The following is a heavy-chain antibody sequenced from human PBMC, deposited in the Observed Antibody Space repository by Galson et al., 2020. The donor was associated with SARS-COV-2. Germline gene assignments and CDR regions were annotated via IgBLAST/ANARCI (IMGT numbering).Heavy chain of an antibody. CDR1: GFRFSGFA. CDR2: ISGGGSRI. V-gene: IGHV3-23*01. D-gene: IGHD3-9*01. CDR3: TKDLMYYDNPYYGMDV. J-gene: IGHJ6*02. Sequence: GGSLRLSCEASGFRFSGFAMSWVRQAPGKGLECVSAISGGGSRIYYADAVEGRFIISRDNSRNTLYLQMNSLRAEDTAVYYCTKDLMYYDNPYYGMDVWGQGTTVTVSS.